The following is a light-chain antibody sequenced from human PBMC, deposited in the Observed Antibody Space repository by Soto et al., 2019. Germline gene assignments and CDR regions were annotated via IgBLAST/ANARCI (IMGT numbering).Light chain of an antibody. V-gene: IGLV2-14*03. CDR2: DVT. J-gene: IGLJ1*01. CDR1: SSDVGGYNY. CDR3: SSYTTSSTYV. Sequence: QSALTQPASVSGSPGQSITISCTGTSSDVGGYNYVSWYQQHPGKAPKLMIYDVTNRPSGVSDRFSGSKSGYTASLTISGFQAEDEADYYCSSYTTSSTYVFGPGTKLTVL.